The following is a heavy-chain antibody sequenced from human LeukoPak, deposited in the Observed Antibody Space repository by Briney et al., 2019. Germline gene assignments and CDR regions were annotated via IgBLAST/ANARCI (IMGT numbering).Heavy chain of an antibody. CDR1: GFTFSSYS. CDR3: AKEGASGYDWVFYFDY. J-gene: IGHJ4*02. V-gene: IGHV3-48*01. D-gene: IGHD5-12*01. CDR2: ISSSSSTI. Sequence: HPGGSLRLSCAASGFTFSSYSMDWVRQAPGKGLEWVSYISSSSSTIYYADSVKGRFTISRDNAKNSLYLQMNSLRAEDTAVYYCAKEGASGYDWVFYFDYWGQGTLVTVSS.